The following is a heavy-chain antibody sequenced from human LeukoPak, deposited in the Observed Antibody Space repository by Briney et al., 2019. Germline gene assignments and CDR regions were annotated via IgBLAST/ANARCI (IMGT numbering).Heavy chain of an antibody. CDR1: GFTFDDYG. V-gene: IGHV3-20*04. CDR2: ISRDGGRT. D-gene: IGHD3-3*01. Sequence: PGGSLRLSCAASGFTSGFTFDDYGMNWVRQVPGKGLEWVSGISRDGGRTGYADSVQGRFTISRDNSRNSLHLQMNSLGVEDTAFYYCVKDSNYDFWSGYYKGFDNWGQGTLVTVSS. CDR3: VKDSNYDFWSGYYKGFDN. J-gene: IGHJ4*02.